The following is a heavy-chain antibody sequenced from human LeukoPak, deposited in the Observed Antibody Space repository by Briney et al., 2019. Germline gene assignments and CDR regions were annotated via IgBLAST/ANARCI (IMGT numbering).Heavy chain of an antibody. D-gene: IGHD3-10*01. J-gene: IGHJ5*02. CDR3: ARSGPRGVILEWRFDP. CDR2: IIPILGIA. Sequence: ASVKVSCKASGGTFSSYAISWVRQAPGRGLEWMGRIIPILGIANYAQKFQGRVTITADKSTSTAYMELSSLRSEDTAVYYCARSGPRGVILEWRFDPWGQGTLVTVSS. CDR1: GGTFSSYA. V-gene: IGHV1-69*04.